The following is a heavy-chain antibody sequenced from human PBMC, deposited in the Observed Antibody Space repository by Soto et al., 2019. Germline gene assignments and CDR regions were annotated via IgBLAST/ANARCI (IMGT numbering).Heavy chain of an antibody. V-gene: IGHV4-4*07. CDR3: ARGEDAYYYGSGSYFDY. Sequence: QVQLQESGPGLVKPSETLSLTCTVSGGSISSYYWSWIRQPAGKGLEWIGRIYTSGSTNYNPSLTSRVTMSVDTSKNQFSLKLSSVTAADTAVYYCARGEDAYYYGSGSYFDYWGQGTLVTVSS. CDR1: GGSISSYY. J-gene: IGHJ4*02. D-gene: IGHD3-10*01. CDR2: IYTSGST.